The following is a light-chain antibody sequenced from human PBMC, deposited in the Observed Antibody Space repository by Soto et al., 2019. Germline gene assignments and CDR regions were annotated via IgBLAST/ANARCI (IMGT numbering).Light chain of an antibody. CDR1: SSNIGTGYD. J-gene: IGLJ2*01. CDR3: QSYDSNLSVV. Sequence: QSVLTQPPSVSGAPGQRVTISCTGISSNIGTGYDVHWYQQLPGTAPKLLIYGNSNRPSGVPDRFSGSKSGTSASLAITGLQAEDEADYYCQSYDSNLSVVFGGRTKLTVL. CDR2: GNS. V-gene: IGLV1-40*01.